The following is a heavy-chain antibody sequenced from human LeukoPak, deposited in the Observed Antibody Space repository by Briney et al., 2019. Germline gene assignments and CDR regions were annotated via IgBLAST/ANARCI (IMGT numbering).Heavy chain of an antibody. CDR3: ARDSSGWYPLGYFDY. V-gene: IGHV1-18*04. CDR1: GYTFTGYY. D-gene: IGHD6-19*01. J-gene: IGHJ4*02. CDR2: ISAYNGNT. Sequence: ASVKVSCKASGYTFTGYYMHWVRQAPGQGLEWMGWISAYNGNTNYAQKLQGRVTMTTDTSTSTAYMELRSLRSDDTAVYYCARDSSGWYPLGYFDYWGQGTLVTVSS.